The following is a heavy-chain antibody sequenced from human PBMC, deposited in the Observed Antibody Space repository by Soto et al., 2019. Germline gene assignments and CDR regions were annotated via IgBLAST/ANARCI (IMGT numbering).Heavy chain of an antibody. CDR1: GGSISSSSYY. CDR2: IYYSGST. J-gene: IGHJ4*02. D-gene: IGHD3-3*01. V-gene: IGHV4-39*01. CDR3: ARLGGYYQAFDN. Sequence: SETLSLTCTVSGGSISSSSYYWGWIRQPPGKGLEWIGNIYYSGSTYYNPSLKSRVTISVDTSKNQFSLKLSSVTAADTAVYYCARLGGYYQAFDNWGQGTLVTVSS.